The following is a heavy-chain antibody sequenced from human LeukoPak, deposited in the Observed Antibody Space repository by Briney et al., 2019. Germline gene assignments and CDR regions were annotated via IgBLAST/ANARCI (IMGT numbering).Heavy chain of an antibody. CDR3: ARGQLLYHYGMDV. CDR1: GFTVSSNY. CDR2: IYSGGST. V-gene: IGHV3-53*01. Sequence: GGSLRLSCAASGFTVSSNYMSWVRQAPGKGLEWVSVIYSGGSTYYADSVKGRFTISRDNSKNTLYLQINSLRAEDTAVYHCARGQLLYHYGMDVWGQGTTVTVSS. J-gene: IGHJ6*02. D-gene: IGHD3-10*01.